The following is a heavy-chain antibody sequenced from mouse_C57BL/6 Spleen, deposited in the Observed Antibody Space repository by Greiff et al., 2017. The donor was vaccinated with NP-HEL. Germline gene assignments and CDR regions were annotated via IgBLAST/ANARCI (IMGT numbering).Heavy chain of an antibody. V-gene: IGHV1-64*01. J-gene: IGHJ1*03. CDR1: GYTFTSYW. CDR2: IHPNSGST. D-gene: IGHD1-1*01. Sequence: QVQLQQPGAELVKPGASVKLSCKASGYTFTSYWMHWVKQRPGQGLEWIGMIHPNSGSTNYNEKFKSKATLTVDKSSSTAYMQLSSLTSEDSAVYYCASPWYGSSHWYFDFWGTGTTVTVSS. CDR3: ASPWYGSSHWYFDF.